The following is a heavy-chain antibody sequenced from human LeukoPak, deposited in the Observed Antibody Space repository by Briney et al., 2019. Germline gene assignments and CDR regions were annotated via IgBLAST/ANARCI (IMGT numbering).Heavy chain of an antibody. CDR1: GGSISSSSYY. D-gene: IGHD3-22*01. V-gene: IGHV4-39*01. CDR2: IYYSGST. J-gene: IGHJ5*02. Sequence: SETLSLTCTVSGGSISSSSYYWGWLRQPPGKGVEWLGSIYYSGSTYYNPSLKSRLTISVDTSKNQFSLKLSSVTAADTAVYYCARSYYYDSSGYSSWFDPWGQGTLVTVSS. CDR3: ARSYYYDSSGYSSWFDP.